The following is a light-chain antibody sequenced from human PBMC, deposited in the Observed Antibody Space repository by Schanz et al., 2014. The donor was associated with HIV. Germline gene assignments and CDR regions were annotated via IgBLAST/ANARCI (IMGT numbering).Light chain of an antibody. J-gene: IGKJ2*01. V-gene: IGKV1-5*03. CDR2: KAS. CDR1: QNIGTW. Sequence: QMIQSPSTLSASVGDRVTLTCRASQNIGTWLAWYQQRPGKAPNLLIYKASNLHTGVPSRFSGSGSGSHFTLTITSLQFEDFATYYCQESYSDTPYTFGQGTKVEVK. CDR3: QESYSDTPYT.